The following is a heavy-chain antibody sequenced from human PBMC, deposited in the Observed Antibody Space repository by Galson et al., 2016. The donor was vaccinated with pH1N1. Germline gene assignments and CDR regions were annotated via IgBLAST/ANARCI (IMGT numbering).Heavy chain of an antibody. CDR2: IVPITGIR. D-gene: IGHD4-23*01. J-gene: IGHJ5*02. CDR1: GGTSSSYV. CDR3: APGGDDYGGNPHWFDP. V-gene: IGHV1-69*04. Sequence: SVKVSCKASGGTSSSYVIIWVRQAPGQGLEWMGRIVPITGIRNYAQKFQDRVTMTADKSTSTAYMELSGLRSEDTAIYYCAPGGDDYGGNPHWFDPWGQGTLVTASS.